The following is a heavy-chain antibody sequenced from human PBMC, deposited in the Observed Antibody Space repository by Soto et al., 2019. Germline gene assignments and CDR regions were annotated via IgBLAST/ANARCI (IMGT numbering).Heavy chain of an antibody. D-gene: IGHD2-15*01. CDR1: GLTVSSNY. CDR3: ARRRGGYGMDV. CDR2: IYTGGST. J-gene: IGHJ6*02. Sequence: GGSLRLSCAASGLTVSSNYMSWVRQAPGKGLEWVSVIYTGGSTYYADSVKGRFTISRDNSKNTLFLQMNSLRAEDTALYYCARRRGGYGMDVWGQGTTVTVSS. V-gene: IGHV3-53*01.